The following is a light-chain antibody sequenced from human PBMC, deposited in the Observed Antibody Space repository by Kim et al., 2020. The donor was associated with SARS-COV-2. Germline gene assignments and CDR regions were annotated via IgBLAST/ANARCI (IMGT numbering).Light chain of an antibody. V-gene: IGKV1-27*01. J-gene: IGKJ4*01. CDR3: QKYNSAPPLT. Sequence: SVGNRVTIPCRASQGISSYLAWYQQKPGKVPKLLIYAASTLQSGVPSRFSGSGSGTDFTLTISSLQPEDAATYYCQKYNSAPPLTFGGGTKVDIK. CDR1: QGISSY. CDR2: AAS.